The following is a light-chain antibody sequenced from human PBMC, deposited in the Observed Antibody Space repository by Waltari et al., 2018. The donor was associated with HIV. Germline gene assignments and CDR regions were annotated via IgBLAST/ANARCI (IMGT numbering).Light chain of an antibody. V-gene: IGKV2-28*01. CDR3: MQALQTSWT. CDR2: LGS. CDR1: QSRLHSNGYNY. J-gene: IGKJ1*01. Sequence: DIVMTQSPLFLPVTPGEPASISCRSSQSRLHSNGYNYLDWYLQKPGQSPQLLIYLGSNRASGVPDRFSGSGSGTDFTLKISRVEAEDVGVYYCMQALQTSWTFGQGTKVEIK.